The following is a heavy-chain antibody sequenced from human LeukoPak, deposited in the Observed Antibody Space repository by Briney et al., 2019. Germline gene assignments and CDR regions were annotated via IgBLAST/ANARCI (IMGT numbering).Heavy chain of an antibody. CDR2: ISYDGSNK. J-gene: IGHJ3*02. V-gene: IGHV3-30*18. CDR1: GFTFSSYG. CDR3: AKDSPLGAFDI. Sequence: PGGSLRLSCAASGFTFSSYGMHWVRQAPGKGLEWVAVISYDGSNKYYADSVKGRFTISRDNSNNTLYLQMNSLRAEDTAVYYCAKDSPLGAFDIWGQGTMVTVSS.